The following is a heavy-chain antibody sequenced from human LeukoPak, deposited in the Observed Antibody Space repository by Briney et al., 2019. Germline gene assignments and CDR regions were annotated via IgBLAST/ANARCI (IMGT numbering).Heavy chain of an antibody. CDR3: ARGGEYYYDSSGYYPFDY. Sequence: GGSLRLSCAASGFTLSSYWMSWVRQAPGKGLEWVSYISSSSSTIYYADSVKGRFTISRDNAKNSLYLQMNSLRAEDTAVYYCARGGEYYYDSSGYYPFDYWGQGTLVTVSS. CDR2: ISSSSSTI. D-gene: IGHD3-22*01. CDR1: GFTLSSYW. J-gene: IGHJ4*02. V-gene: IGHV3-48*04.